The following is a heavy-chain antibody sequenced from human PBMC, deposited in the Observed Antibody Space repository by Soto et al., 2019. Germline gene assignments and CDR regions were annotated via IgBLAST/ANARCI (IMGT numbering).Heavy chain of an antibody. CDR2: ISWNSGSI. CDR3: AKATSTSGAAYYFDY. CDR1: GFTFDDYA. V-gene: IGHV3-9*01. J-gene: IGHJ4*02. D-gene: IGHD1-1*01. Sequence: EVQLVESGGGLVHPGRSLRLSCAASGFTFDDYAMHWVRQAPGKGLEWVSGISWNSGSIGYADSVKGRFTISRDNAKNSLYLQMNSLRAEDTALYYCAKATSTSGAAYYFDYWGQGTLVTVSS.